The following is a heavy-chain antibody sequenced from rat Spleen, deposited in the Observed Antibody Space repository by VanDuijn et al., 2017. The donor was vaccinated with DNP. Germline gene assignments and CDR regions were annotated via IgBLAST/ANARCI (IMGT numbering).Heavy chain of an antibody. CDR2: ISTSGGST. Sequence: EVQLVESGGGLVQPGGSMKLSCVASGFTFSRYPMAWVRQAPTKGLEWVATISTSGGSTFYRDSVKGRFTISRDNVKNTQFLQMDSLRSEDTATYYCARLKAPYWYFDFWGPGTMVTVSS. CDR1: GFTFSRYP. V-gene: IGHV5-46*01. CDR3: ARLKAPYWYFDF. J-gene: IGHJ1*01.